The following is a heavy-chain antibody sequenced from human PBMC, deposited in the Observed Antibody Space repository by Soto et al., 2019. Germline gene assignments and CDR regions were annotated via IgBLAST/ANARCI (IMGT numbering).Heavy chain of an antibody. CDR2: ISAYNGNT. D-gene: IGHD3-22*01. V-gene: IGHV1-18*04. J-gene: IGHJ4*02. CDR1: GYTFTSYG. CDR3: AMDQHLENDSSGYYLYYFDY. Sequence: ASVKVSCKASGYTFTSYGISWVRQAPGRGLEWMGWISAYNGNTNYAQKLQGRVTMTTDTSTSTAYMELRSLRSDDTAVYYCAMDQHLENDSSGYYLYYFDYWGQGTLVTVCS.